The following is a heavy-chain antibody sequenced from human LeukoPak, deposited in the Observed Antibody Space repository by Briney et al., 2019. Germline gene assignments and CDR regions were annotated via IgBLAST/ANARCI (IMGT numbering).Heavy chain of an antibody. Sequence: QPGRSLRLSCAASGFTFDDYAMHWVRHAPGKGLEWVSGISWNSGNIGYADSVKGRFTISRDNAKNSLYLQMNSLRAEDMALYYCAKGTTGTTGGWFDPWGQGTLVTVSS. CDR2: ISWNSGNI. V-gene: IGHV3-9*03. CDR1: GFTFDDYA. CDR3: AKGTTGTTGGWFDP. J-gene: IGHJ5*02. D-gene: IGHD1-1*01.